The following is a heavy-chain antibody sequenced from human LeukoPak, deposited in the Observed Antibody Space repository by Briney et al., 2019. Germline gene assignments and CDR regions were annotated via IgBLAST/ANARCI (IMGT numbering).Heavy chain of an antibody. CDR3: ASIPSYSSGPYYFDY. J-gene: IGHJ4*02. V-gene: IGHV4-39*01. Sequence: SETLSLTCTVSGGSISSSSYYWGWIRQPPGKGLEWIGSIYYSGSTYYNPSLKSRVTISVDTSKNQFSLKLSSVTAADTAVYYCASIPSYSSGPYYFDYWGQGTLVTVSS. CDR1: GGSISSSSYY. CDR2: IYYSGST. D-gene: IGHD6-25*01.